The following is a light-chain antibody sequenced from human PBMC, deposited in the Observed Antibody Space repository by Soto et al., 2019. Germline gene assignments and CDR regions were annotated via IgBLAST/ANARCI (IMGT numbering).Light chain of an antibody. CDR3: QQYNSYSLTWT. CDR1: QSISSW. V-gene: IGKV1-5*03. Sequence: DIQMTQSPSTLSASVRDRVTITCRASQSISSWLAWYQQKPGKAPKLLIYKASSLESGVPSRFSGSGSGTEFTLTISSLQPDDFATYYCQQYNSYSLTWTFGQGTKVEIK. CDR2: KAS. J-gene: IGKJ1*01.